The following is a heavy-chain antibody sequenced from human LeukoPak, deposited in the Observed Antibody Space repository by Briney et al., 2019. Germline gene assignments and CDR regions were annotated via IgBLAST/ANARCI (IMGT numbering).Heavy chain of an antibody. D-gene: IGHD2-15*01. Sequence: ASVKVSCKASGYTFTGYYMHWVRQAPGQGLEWMGWVNPNSGGTNYVQKFQGRVTMTRDTSISTAYMELSRLRSDDTAVYYCARPLLPYCSGGSCYSAWQHWGQGTQVTVSS. V-gene: IGHV1-2*02. J-gene: IGHJ1*01. CDR3: ARPLLPYCSGGSCYSAWQH. CDR2: VNPNSGGT. CDR1: GYTFTGYY.